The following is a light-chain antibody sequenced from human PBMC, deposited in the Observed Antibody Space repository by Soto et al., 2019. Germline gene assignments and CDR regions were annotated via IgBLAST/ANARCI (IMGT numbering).Light chain of an antibody. J-gene: IGLJ1*01. CDR2: GNN. CDR1: SSNIGAGYE. V-gene: IGLV1-40*01. Sequence: QSVLTQPPSVSGAPGQRVTISCTGSSSNIGAGYEVHWYQQLPGTAPKLLIYGNNNRPSGVPDRFSGSKSGTSASLAITGVPAEDEADYYCQSYDSSLSALYVFGTGTKVTVL. CDR3: QSYDSSLSALYV.